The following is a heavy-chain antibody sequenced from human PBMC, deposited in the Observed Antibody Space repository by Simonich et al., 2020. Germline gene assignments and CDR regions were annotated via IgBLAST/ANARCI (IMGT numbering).Heavy chain of an antibody. D-gene: IGHD1-1*01. CDR2: IKPSGST. CDR1: GGSISGYY. Sequence: QVQLQQWGAGLLKPSETLSLTCAVYGGSISGYYWSWIRPPPGKGLEWIGEIKPSGSTNYNPSLKSRVTISVDTSKNQFSLKLSSVTAADTAVYYCARHLQLGPFDYWGQGTLVTVSS. CDR3: ARHLQLGPFDY. J-gene: IGHJ4*02. V-gene: IGHV4-34*01.